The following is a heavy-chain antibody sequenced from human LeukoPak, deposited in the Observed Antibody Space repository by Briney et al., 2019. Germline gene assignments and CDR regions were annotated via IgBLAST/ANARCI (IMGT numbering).Heavy chain of an antibody. Sequence: SETLSLTCTVSGGSISSGSYYWSWIRQPAGKGLEWIGRIYTSGSTNYNPSLKSRATISVDTSKNQFSLKLSSVTAADTAVYYCAREPPKPYAFDIWGQGTTVTVSS. V-gene: IGHV4-61*02. CDR2: IYTSGST. CDR3: AREPPKPYAFDI. CDR1: GGSISSGSYY. J-gene: IGHJ3*02.